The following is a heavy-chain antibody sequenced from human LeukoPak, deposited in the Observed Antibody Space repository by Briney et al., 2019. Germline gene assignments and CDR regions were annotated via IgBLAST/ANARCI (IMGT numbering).Heavy chain of an antibody. D-gene: IGHD3-22*01. Sequence: ASVKVSCKSSGYRFSDYYIHWVRQAPGRGLEWMGWINPDSGATKYAEKFQGRVTMTTEMSITTAYMELSRLRFDDTARYYCAREYYFDSSGYYYGSDGGAWFDPWGQGTLVTVSS. J-gene: IGHJ5*02. CDR2: INPDSGAT. CDR3: AREYYFDSSGYYYGSDGGAWFDP. V-gene: IGHV1-2*02. CDR1: GYRFSDYY.